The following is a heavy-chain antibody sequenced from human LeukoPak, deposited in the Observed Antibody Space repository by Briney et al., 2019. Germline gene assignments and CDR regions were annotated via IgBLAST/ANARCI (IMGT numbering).Heavy chain of an antibody. CDR3: ARRYNSGWFEA. Sequence: GGSLRLSCSASGFTFSSCWMSWVRQAPGKGLEWVANIKQDGSEKYYVDSVKGRFTISRDNAKNSLYLQMNSLRAEVTAVYYCARRYNSGWFEAWGQGTLVTVSS. V-gene: IGHV3-7*01. D-gene: IGHD6-25*01. J-gene: IGHJ5*02. CDR2: IKQDGSEK. CDR1: GFTFSSCW.